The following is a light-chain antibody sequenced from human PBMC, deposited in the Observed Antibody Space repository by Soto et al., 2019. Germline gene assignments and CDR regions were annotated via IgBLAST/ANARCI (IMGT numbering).Light chain of an antibody. CDR3: CSYTRSYTWV. V-gene: IGLV2-14*01. Sequence: QSVLTQPASVSGSPRQSITISCTGTSSDVGDGDFVSWYQQRPGNAPKLMIYKVRNRPSGVSNRFSGSKSGNTASLTISGLQAEDEADYYGCSYTRSYTWVFGGGTQLTVL. CDR2: KVR. CDR1: SSDVGDGDF. J-gene: IGLJ3*02.